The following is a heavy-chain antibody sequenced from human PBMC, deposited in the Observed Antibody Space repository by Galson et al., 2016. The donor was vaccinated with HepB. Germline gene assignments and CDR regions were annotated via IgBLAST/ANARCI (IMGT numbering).Heavy chain of an antibody. D-gene: IGHD3-10*01. J-gene: IGHJ4*02. CDR2: IDAGNRGT. V-gene: IGHV1-3*01. Sequence: SVKVSCKASGYTFISYGIHWVRQAPGQGPEWLGGIDAGNRGTKYSQKFQDRVTITRDTSANTAYMDLSSLKSEDTAVYYCARVGPTTMVRRVVPYDHWGQGTLVTVSS. CDR1: GYTFISYG. CDR3: ARVGPTTMVRRVVPYDH.